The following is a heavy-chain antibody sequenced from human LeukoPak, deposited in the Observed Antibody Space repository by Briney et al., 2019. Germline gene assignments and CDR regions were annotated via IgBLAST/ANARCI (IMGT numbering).Heavy chain of an antibody. J-gene: IGHJ4*02. V-gene: IGHV3-21*04. CDR2: ISSSSSYI. Sequence: PGGSLRLSCAASGFTFSSYSMNWVRQAPGKGLEWVSSISSSSSYIYYTDSVKGRFTISRDNAKNSLYLQMNSLKTEDTAVYYCTSYYYGSGSPNPPNDYWGQGTLVTVSS. CDR1: GFTFSSYS. D-gene: IGHD3-10*01. CDR3: TSYYYGSGSPNPPNDY.